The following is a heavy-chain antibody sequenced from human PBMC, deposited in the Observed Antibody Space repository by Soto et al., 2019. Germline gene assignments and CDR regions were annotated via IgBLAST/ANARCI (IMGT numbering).Heavy chain of an antibody. J-gene: IGHJ4*02. CDR1: GFTFSSYA. Sequence: QVQLVESGGGVVQPGRSLRLSCAASGFTFSSYAMHWVRQAPGKGLEWVAVISYDGSNKYYADSVKGRFTISRDNSKNTLYLQMNSLRAEDTAVYYCARGYGGYDYFDYWGQGTLVTVSS. CDR3: ARGYGGYDYFDY. D-gene: IGHD5-12*01. V-gene: IGHV3-30-3*01. CDR2: ISYDGSNK.